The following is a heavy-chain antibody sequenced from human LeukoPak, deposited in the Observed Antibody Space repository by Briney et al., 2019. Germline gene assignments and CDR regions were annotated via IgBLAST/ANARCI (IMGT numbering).Heavy chain of an antibody. Sequence: GESLKISRKGSGYSFSNYWIGWVRQMPGKGLEWMGIIYPGDSDTRYSPSFQGRVTISADKSISTAYLQWSSLKASDTAMYYCARLRSGWDFDYWGQGSLVTVSS. CDR1: GYSFSNYW. D-gene: IGHD6-19*01. J-gene: IGHJ4*02. V-gene: IGHV5-51*01. CDR3: ARLRSGWDFDY. CDR2: IYPGDSDT.